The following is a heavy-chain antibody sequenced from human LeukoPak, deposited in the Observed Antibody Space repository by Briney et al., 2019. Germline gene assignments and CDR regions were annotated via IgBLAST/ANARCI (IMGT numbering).Heavy chain of an antibody. CDR3: ARDSKWLQYYFDY. V-gene: IGHV3-30-3*01. CDR1: GFTFSSYA. CDR2: ISYDGSNK. J-gene: IGHJ4*02. D-gene: IGHD3-22*01. Sequence: GGSLRLSCAASGFTFSSYAMHWVRQAPGKGVEWVAVISYDGSNKYYADSVKGRFTISRDNSKNTLYLQMNSLRAEDTAVYYCARDSKWLQYYFDYWGQGTLVTVSS.